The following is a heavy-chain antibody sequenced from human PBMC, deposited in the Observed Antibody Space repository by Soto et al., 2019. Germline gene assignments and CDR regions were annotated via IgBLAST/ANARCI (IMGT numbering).Heavy chain of an antibody. Sequence: ASVEVSCKASGYTFTGYYIHWVRQAPGQGLEWMGWINPNSGGTNFAQRFQGWVTLTRDTSITTAYLELTRLTSDDTAVYYCARLTVTAAAGLGNWFDSWGQGTPVTVSS. J-gene: IGHJ5*01. D-gene: IGHD6-13*01. V-gene: IGHV1-2*04. CDR1: GYTFTGYY. CDR2: INPNSGGT. CDR3: ARLTVTAAAGLGNWFDS.